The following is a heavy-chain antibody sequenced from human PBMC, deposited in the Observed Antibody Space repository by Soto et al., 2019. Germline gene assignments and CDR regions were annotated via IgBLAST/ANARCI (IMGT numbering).Heavy chain of an antibody. Sequence: GGSLRLSCAASGFTFSSNYMSWVRQAPGKGLEWVSVIYSGGSTYYADSVKGRFTISRNNSKNTLYLQMNSLRAEDTAVYYCARVLGIAVVYYYMDVWGKGTTVTVSS. D-gene: IGHD6-19*01. CDR3: ARVLGIAVVYYYMDV. CDR2: IYSGGST. J-gene: IGHJ6*03. V-gene: IGHV3-53*04. CDR1: GFTFSSNY.